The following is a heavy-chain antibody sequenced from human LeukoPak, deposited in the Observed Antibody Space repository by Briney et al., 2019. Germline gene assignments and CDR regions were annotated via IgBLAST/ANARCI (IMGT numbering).Heavy chain of an antibody. D-gene: IGHD3-10*01. Sequence: GESLQISFKGSGYSFTSYWIGWVRQMPGQGLEWVGISYPSDSTTRFSPSFQGQVTNSVAKAITTPYLQWSSLQASDTAMNYCARSGGAGFQHCGQGTLFTMSS. CDR3: ARSGGAGFQH. CDR2: SYPSDSTT. J-gene: IGHJ1*01. V-gene: IGHV5-51*01. CDR1: GYSFTSYW.